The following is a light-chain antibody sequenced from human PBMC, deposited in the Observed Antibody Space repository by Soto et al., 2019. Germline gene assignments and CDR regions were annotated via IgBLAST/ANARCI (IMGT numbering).Light chain of an antibody. Sequence: EVVMTQSPATLSVSPGVGATLSCWASQPVSDNYLAWYQQKPGQAPRLLIYDASSRATGIPDRFSGGGSGTDFTLTISRLEPEDFAVYYCQQFSSYPLTFGGGTKVDIK. CDR2: DAS. V-gene: IGKV3-20*01. CDR3: QQFSSYPLT. J-gene: IGKJ4*01. CDR1: QPVSDNY.